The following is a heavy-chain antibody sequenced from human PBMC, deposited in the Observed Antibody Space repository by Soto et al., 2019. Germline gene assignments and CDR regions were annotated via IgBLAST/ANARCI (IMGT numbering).Heavy chain of an antibody. CDR3: ARDNWNGAYYGLDV. CDR1: GVAFSFYS. D-gene: IGHD1-20*01. Sequence: EVVLLESGGGLVQPGGSLRLSCEVSGVAFSFYSMSWVRQAPGKGLEWVASISGNGGTTYYAASGKGRFTFSRDNSKKTLYLQMNSLRAEDTAVYWCARDNWNGAYYGLDVWGQGTTVTVS. V-gene: IGHV3-23*01. J-gene: IGHJ6*02. CDR2: ISGNGGTT.